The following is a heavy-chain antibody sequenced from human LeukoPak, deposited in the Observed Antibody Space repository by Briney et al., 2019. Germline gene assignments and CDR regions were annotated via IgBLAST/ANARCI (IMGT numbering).Heavy chain of an antibody. D-gene: IGHD1-26*01. CDR2: FDPEDGET. CDR3: ATARSGSYYPHAFDI. J-gene: IGHJ3*02. V-gene: IGHV1-24*01. CDR1: GYTLTELS. Sequence: ASVKVSCEVSGYTLTELSMHWVRQAPGKGLEWMGGFDPEDGETIYAQKFQGRVTMTEDTSTDTAYMELSSLRSEDTAVYYCATARSGSYYPHAFDIWGQGTMVTVSS.